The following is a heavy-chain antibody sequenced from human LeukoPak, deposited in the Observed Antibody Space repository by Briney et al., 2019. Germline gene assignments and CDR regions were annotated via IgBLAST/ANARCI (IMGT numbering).Heavy chain of an antibody. V-gene: IGHV4-39*07. J-gene: IGHJ5*02. D-gene: IGHD6-19*01. CDR1: GGSINTTSYF. CDR2: IYYSGTT. Sequence: PSETLSLTCTVSGGSINTTSYFWAWIRQPPGEGLEWIGSIYYSGTTYFNSSLKSRLTISVERSKNHFSLKLSSLTVADTALYYCARVYSSTHNWFDTWGQGIQVTVSS. CDR3: ARVYSSTHNWFDT.